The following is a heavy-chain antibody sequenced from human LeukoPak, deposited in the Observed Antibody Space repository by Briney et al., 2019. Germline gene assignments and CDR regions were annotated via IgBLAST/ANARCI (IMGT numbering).Heavy chain of an antibody. D-gene: IGHD2-15*01. CDR3: ARDRVVVAATLYYYYMDD. Sequence: GASVKVSCKASGYTFTSYYMHWVRQAPGLGLEWMGIINPSGGSTSYAQKFQGRVTMTRDTSTSTVYMELSSLRSEDTAVYYCARDRVVVAATLYYYYMDDWGKGTTVTISS. J-gene: IGHJ6*03. V-gene: IGHV1-46*01. CDR1: GYTFTSYY. CDR2: INPSGGST.